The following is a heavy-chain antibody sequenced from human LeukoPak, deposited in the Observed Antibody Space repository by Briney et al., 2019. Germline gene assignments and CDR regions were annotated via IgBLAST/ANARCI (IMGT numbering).Heavy chain of an antibody. CDR3: ARRGSTMVRGVIMGPDY. CDR2: ISSDGSYK. J-gene: IGHJ4*02. D-gene: IGHD3-10*01. V-gene: IGHV3-30*03. Sequence: GRSLRLSCAASGFTFSTYGLHWVRQAPGKGLEWVAVISSDGSYKYYADSVKGRFTTSRDNSKNTLYLQMNSLRVEDTAVYYCARRGSTMVRGVIMGPDYWGQGTLVTVSS. CDR1: GFTFSTYG.